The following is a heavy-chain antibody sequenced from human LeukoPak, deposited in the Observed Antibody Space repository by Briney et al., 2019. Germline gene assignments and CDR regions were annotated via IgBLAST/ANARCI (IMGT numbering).Heavy chain of an antibody. CDR3: ARGSMSEREPDFAF. CDR2: IDYSGST. D-gene: IGHD1-14*01. J-gene: IGHJ4*02. Sequence: SETLSLTCTVSGGSVSSYYWSWIRQPPGKRLEWIAYIDYSGSTNYNPSLKSRVTISVDTSKNQFALKLSSVTAADTAVYYCARGSMSEREPDFAFWGQGTLATVSS. CDR1: GGSVSSYY. V-gene: IGHV4-59*08.